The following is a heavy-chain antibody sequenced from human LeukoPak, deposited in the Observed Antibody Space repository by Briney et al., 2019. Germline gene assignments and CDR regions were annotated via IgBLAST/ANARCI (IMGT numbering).Heavy chain of an antibody. CDR1: GGSFSGYY. CDR3: ARHVGNSGSGSYLTYFDY. CDR2: INHSGST. J-gene: IGHJ4*02. Sequence: SETLSLTCAVYGGSFSGYYWTWIRQPPGKGLEWIGEINHSGSTNYNPSLKSRVTISVDTSKNQFSLKLSSVTAADTAVYYCARHVGNSGSGSYLTYFDYWGQGTLVTVSS. D-gene: IGHD3-10*01. V-gene: IGHV4-34*01.